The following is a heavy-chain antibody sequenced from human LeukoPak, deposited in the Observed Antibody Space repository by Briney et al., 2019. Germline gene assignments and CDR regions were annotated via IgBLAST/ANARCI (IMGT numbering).Heavy chain of an antibody. Sequence: GGSLRLSCAASGFTLITNDMTWVRQAPGKGLEWVSVLYRDGNTKYADYVPGGFTISRDNSKNTLYLEMNSLSPDDTAVYYCARGVEPLAANTLSYWGQGTLVTVSS. CDR1: GFTLITND. J-gene: IGHJ4*02. D-gene: IGHD1-14*01. V-gene: IGHV3-53*01. CDR3: ARGVEPLAANTLSY. CDR2: LYRDGNT.